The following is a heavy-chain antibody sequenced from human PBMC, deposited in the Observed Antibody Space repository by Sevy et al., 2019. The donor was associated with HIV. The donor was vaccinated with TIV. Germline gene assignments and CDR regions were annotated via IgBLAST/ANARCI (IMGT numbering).Heavy chain of an antibody. J-gene: IGHJ4*02. CDR2: IKSKTDGGTT. Sequence: GGSLRLSCAASGFTFSNAWMNWVRQAPGKGLEWVGRIKSKTDGGTTDYAEPVKGRFTISRYDSKNTLYLQMNSLKTEDTAVYYCTTDGGGYNYGYSFDYWGQGTLVTVSS. V-gene: IGHV3-15*07. CDR3: TTDGGGYNYGYSFDY. CDR1: GFTFSNAW. D-gene: IGHD5-18*01.